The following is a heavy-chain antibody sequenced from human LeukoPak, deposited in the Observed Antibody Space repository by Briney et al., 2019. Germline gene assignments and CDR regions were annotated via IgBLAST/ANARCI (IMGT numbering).Heavy chain of an antibody. V-gene: IGHV4-39*02. D-gene: IGHD2-2*01. CDR1: GGSIRSSYYY. J-gene: IGHJ6*02. CDR3: ARDGPAYTSRWYDYYYGLDV. Sequence: SETLSLTCTVSGGSIRSSYYYWGWIRQPPGKGLEWIGSIYDSGSTYYNPSLKSRVTISVDTSKNQFSLKLNSVTAADTAVYYCARDGPAYTSRWYDYYYGLDVWGQGTTVTVSS. CDR2: IYDSGST.